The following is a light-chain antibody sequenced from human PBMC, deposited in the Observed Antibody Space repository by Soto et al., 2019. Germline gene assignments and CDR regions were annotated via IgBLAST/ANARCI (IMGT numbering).Light chain of an antibody. CDR1: RSIGNN. J-gene: IGKJ1*01. CDR3: LQVSSFPRT. CDR2: AAS. V-gene: IGKV1-39*01. Sequence: EIQVTQSPTSLSASVGDRVTITCRASRSIGNNLNWYQQRPGKAPQLLIYAASSLQSGVPSRFSGSTSGTDFTLTINGLQPEDFATYYCLQVSSFPRTFGQGTEVEIK.